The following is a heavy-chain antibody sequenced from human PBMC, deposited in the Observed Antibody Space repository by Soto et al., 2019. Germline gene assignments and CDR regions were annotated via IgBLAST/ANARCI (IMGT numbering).Heavy chain of an antibody. V-gene: IGHV1-69*02. CDR1: GGTFDSYS. J-gene: IGHJ3*01. D-gene: IGHD6-13*01. CDR3: ATGAVGGRQQLVRDAFDF. CDR2: VAPIFDFS. Sequence: QVQLVQSGAEVKKPGSSLRVSCRASGGTFDSYSISWVRQAAGQGLEWLGKVAPIFDFSRYAPKFAGRVTITADKSPSIAYMDLSGLTSQDTAVYYCATGAVGGRQQLVRDAFDFWGQGPKVTVSS.